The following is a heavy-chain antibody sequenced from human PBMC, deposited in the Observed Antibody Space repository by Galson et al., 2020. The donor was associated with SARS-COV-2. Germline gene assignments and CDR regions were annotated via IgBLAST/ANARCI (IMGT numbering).Heavy chain of an antibody. D-gene: IGHD6-13*01. V-gene: IGHV1-2*02. CDR2: INTNTGGT. CDR3: ARQPRIVAACGHYYYGMDV. J-gene: IGHJ6*02. CDR1: GYTFDGYY. Sequence: ASVKVSCTTSGYTFDGYYIHWVRQAPGQGLEWMGWINTNTGGTNYAQKFQGRVTVTRDTSLSTAYMELSSLRSDDTAVYSCARQPRIVAACGHYYYGMDVWGQGTTVTVSS.